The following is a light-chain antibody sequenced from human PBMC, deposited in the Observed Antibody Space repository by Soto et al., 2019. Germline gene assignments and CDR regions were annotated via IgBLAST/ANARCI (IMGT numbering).Light chain of an antibody. J-gene: IGKJ2*01. Sequence: MAQSPSTLSASVGDGVIITCRASQSISRNLAWYQQKPGQAPRLLIYGASTRATGVPARFSGSGSATEFTLSISSLQSEDVAVYYCQQYGDWPPETFGQGTKLEI. V-gene: IGKV3-15*01. CDR3: QQYGDWPPET. CDR2: GAS. CDR1: QSISRN.